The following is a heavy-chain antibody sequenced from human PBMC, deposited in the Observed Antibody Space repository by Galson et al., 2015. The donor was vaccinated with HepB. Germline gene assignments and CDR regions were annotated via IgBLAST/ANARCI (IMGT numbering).Heavy chain of an antibody. CDR3: AGDSSADYYYYGLDL. D-gene: IGHD3-22*01. CDR2: ISGSGGNT. V-gene: IGHV3-23*01. J-gene: IGHJ6*02. CDR1: GFTFSSYS. Sequence: SLRLSCAASGFTFSSYSMNWVRQAPGKGLEWVSSISGSGGNTYYADSVKGRFTISSDNSQNTLSLQMNSLRAEDTAIYYCAGDSSADYYYYGLDLWGQETTVTVSS.